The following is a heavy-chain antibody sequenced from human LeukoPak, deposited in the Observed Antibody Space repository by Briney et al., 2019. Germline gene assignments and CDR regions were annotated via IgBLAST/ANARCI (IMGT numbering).Heavy chain of an antibody. CDR1: GFTFSSYS. V-gene: IGHV3-64*01. D-gene: IGHD3-16*02. CDR3: ARWGGRYPFDY. Sequence: TGGSLRLSCAASGFTFSSYSMHWVRQAPGKGLEYVSAITSNGGRTFYANSVKGRFTISRGNSKNTLYLQMGSLRAEDMAVYYCARWGGRYPFDYWGQGTLVTVSS. J-gene: IGHJ4*02. CDR2: ITSNGGRT.